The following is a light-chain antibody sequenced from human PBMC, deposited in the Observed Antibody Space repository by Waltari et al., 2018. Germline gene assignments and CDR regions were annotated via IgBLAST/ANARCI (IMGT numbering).Light chain of an antibody. Sequence: AIQMTQSPSSLSASGGDRVTITCRATQDIGNELGWYQQKPGKAPHLLIYAASILQSGVPSRFSGSGFGTDFTLTINSLQPEDFATYYCLQDYRYPLTFGGGTNVEIK. CDR3: LQDYRYPLT. V-gene: IGKV1-6*01. CDR1: QDIGNE. J-gene: IGKJ4*01. CDR2: AAS.